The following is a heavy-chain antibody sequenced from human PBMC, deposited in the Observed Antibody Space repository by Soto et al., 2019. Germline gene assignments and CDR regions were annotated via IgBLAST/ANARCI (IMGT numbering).Heavy chain of an antibody. CDR2: IDPSDSYT. Sequence: GESLKISCKGSGYSFTSYWISWVRQMPGKGLEWMGRIDPSDSYTNYSPSFQGHVTISADKSISTAYLQWSSLKASDTAMYYCARRRYDSSGPDAFDIWGQGTMVTVSS. CDR1: GYSFTSYW. J-gene: IGHJ3*02. V-gene: IGHV5-10-1*01. CDR3: ARRRYDSSGPDAFDI. D-gene: IGHD3-22*01.